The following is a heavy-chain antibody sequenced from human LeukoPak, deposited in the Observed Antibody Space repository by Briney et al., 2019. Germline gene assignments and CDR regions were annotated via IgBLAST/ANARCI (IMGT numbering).Heavy chain of an antibody. D-gene: IGHD3-10*01. CDR3: ARTYYYGSGNYNDAFDI. Sequence: PGGSLRLSCAASGFTFSHYFMSWIRQAPGKGLEWVSYIGTTASITYYGDSVRGRFTISRDNAKNSLYLQMNSLRAEDTAIYYCARTYYYGSGNYNDAFDIWGQGTMVTVSS. V-gene: IGHV3-11*01. CDR2: IGTTASIT. J-gene: IGHJ3*02. CDR1: GFTFSHYF.